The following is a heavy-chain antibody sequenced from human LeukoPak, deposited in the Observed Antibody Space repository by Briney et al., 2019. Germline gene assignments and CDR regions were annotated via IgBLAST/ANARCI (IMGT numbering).Heavy chain of an antibody. J-gene: IGHJ3*02. CDR3: ARGRYDSSGYYLPHAFDI. CDR1: EFTFSNYG. V-gene: IGHV3-30*03. CDR2: ISKDGSTK. Sequence: GGSLRLSCEASEFTFSNYGMHWVRQAPGKGLEWVAVISKDGSTKIYSAAVKGRFTISRDNAKNSLYLQMNSLRAEDTAVYYCARGRYDSSGYYLPHAFDIWGQGTMVTVSS. D-gene: IGHD3-22*01.